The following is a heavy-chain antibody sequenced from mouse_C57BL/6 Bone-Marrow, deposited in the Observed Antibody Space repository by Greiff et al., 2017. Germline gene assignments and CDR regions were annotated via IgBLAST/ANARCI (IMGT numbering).Heavy chain of an antibody. CDR2: IYPGDGDT. J-gene: IGHJ3*01. V-gene: IGHV1-80*01. CDR1: GYAFSSYW. Sequence: VQLQQSGAELVKPGASVKISCKASGYAFSSYWMNWVKQRPGKGLEWIGQIYPGDGDTNYNGKFKGKATLTAAKSSSTAYMQLSSLASEDSAVYFCARSRLGNYPFAYWGQGTLVTVSA. D-gene: IGHD2-1*01. CDR3: ARSRLGNYPFAY.